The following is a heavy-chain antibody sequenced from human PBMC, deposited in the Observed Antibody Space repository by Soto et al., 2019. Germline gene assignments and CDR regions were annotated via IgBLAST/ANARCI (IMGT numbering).Heavy chain of an antibody. V-gene: IGHV1-46*01. CDR1: GYTFTSYY. CDR2: INPSGGST. D-gene: IGHD2-15*01. Sequence: QVQLVQSGAEVKKPGASVKVSCKASGYTFTSYYMHWVRQAPGQGLEWMGIINPSGGSTSYAQKFQGRVTMTRDTSTSTVYMELSSLRSEDTAVYYCARDRVVVVVAATVGLEDAFDIWGQGTMVTVSS. J-gene: IGHJ3*02. CDR3: ARDRVVVVVAATVGLEDAFDI.